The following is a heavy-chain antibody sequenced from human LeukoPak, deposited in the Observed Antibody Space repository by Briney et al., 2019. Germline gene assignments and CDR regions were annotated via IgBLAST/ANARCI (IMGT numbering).Heavy chain of an antibody. Sequence: SETLSLTCTVSGGSISSGSYYWRWIRQPAGKGLEWIGRIYTSGSTNYNPSLKSRVTISVDTSKNQFSLKLSSVTAADTAVYYCARAPKKAYYFDYWGQGTLVTVSS. CDR3: ARAPKKAYYFDY. V-gene: IGHV4-61*02. CDR1: GGSISSGSYY. J-gene: IGHJ4*02. CDR2: IYTSGST.